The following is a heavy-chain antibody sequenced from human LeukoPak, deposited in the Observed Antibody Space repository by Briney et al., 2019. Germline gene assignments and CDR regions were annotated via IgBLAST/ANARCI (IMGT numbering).Heavy chain of an antibody. V-gene: IGHV3-74*03. Sequence: PGGSLRLSCAASGFTFSSYWMHWVRQVPGRGLLWVSRVSGAGRRTEYADSVKGRLTITRDNAKSTLYLQMNSLTAEDTAVYYCAKDGAYDSSGYYRTVEGDFDYWGQGTLVTVSS. J-gene: IGHJ4*02. CDR3: AKDGAYDSSGYYRTVEGDFDY. CDR1: GFTFSSYW. CDR2: VSGAGRRT. D-gene: IGHD3-22*01.